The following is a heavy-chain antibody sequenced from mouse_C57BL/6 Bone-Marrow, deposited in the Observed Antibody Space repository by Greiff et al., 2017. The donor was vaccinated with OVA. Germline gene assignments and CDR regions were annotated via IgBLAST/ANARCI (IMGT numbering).Heavy chain of an antibody. CDR2: IYPRSGNT. CDR3: ARQLRLRCAY. Sequence: QVQLQQSGAELARPGASVKLSCKASGYTFTSYGISWVKQRPGQGLEWIGEIYPRSGNTYYNEKFKGKATLTADKSSSTAYMELRSLTSEDSAVYFCARQLRLRCAYWGQGTLVTVSA. V-gene: IGHV1-81*01. D-gene: IGHD3-2*02. CDR1: GYTFTSYG. J-gene: IGHJ3*01.